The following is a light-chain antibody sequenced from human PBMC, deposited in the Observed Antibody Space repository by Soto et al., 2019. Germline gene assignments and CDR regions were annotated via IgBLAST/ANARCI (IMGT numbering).Light chain of an antibody. J-gene: IGKJ5*01. CDR1: QGISST. V-gene: IGKV1-13*02. CDR3: QQYKSYPLT. CDR2: GAS. Sequence: AIQLTQSPSSLSASVGDRVTITCRASQGISSTLAWYQQRPGKTPRLLIYGASSLQSGVPSRFRGSGSGTDFILTISSLQPEDFATYYCQQYKSYPLTFGQGTRLEIK.